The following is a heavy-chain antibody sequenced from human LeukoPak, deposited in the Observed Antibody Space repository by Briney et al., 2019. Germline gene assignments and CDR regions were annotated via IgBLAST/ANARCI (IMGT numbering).Heavy chain of an antibody. J-gene: IGHJ6*02. V-gene: IGHV1-18*01. CDR2: ISAYNGNT. CDR1: GYTFTSCG. D-gene: IGHD6-13*01. Sequence: ASVKVSCKASGYTFTSCGISWVRQAPGQGLEWMGWISAYNGNTNYAQKLQGRVTMTTDTSTSTAYMELRSLRSDDTAVYYCARDSSSWFYYYYGMDVWGQGTTVTVSS. CDR3: ARDSSSWFYYYYGMDV.